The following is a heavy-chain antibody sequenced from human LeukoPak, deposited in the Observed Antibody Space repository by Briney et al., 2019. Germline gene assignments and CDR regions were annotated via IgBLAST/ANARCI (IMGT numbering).Heavy chain of an antibody. J-gene: IGHJ4*02. CDR2: INPNSGGT. CDR3: ASGVGATEDYFDY. Sequence: ASVKVSCKASGYTFTSYAMNWVRQAPGQGLEWMGWINPNSGGTNYAQKFQGRVTMTRDTSISTAYMELSRLRSDDTAVYYCASGVGATEDYFDYWGQGTLVTVSS. CDR1: GYTFTSYA. V-gene: IGHV1-2*02. D-gene: IGHD1-26*01.